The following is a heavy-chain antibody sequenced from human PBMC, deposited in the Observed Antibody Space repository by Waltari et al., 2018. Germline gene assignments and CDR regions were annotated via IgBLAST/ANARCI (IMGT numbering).Heavy chain of an antibody. CDR3: AKESGLDYGDFRRDAFDI. D-gene: IGHD4-17*01. V-gene: IGHV3-23*01. CDR1: GFTFSSYA. Sequence: EEQLLESGGGLVQPGDSLRLSCAASGFTFSSYAMSWVRQAPGKGLEWVSASSGSGGSTYYADSVKGRFTISRDNSKNTLYLQMNSLRAEDTAVYYCAKESGLDYGDFRRDAFDIWGQGTVVTVSS. J-gene: IGHJ3*02. CDR2: SSGSGGST.